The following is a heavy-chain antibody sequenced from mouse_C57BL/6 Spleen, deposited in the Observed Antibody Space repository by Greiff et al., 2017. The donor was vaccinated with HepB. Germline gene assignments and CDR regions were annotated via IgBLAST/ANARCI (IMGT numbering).Heavy chain of an antibody. CDR2: IDPENGDT. J-gene: IGHJ3*01. V-gene: IGHV14-4*01. CDR1: GFNIKDDY. CDR3: NTGSAQATFAY. Sequence: VQLQQSGAELVRPGASVKLSCTASGFNIKDDYMHWVKQRPEQGLEWIGWIDPENGDTEYASKFQGKATITADTSSNTAYLQLSSLTSEDTAVYYCNTGSAQATFAYWGQGTLVTVSA. D-gene: IGHD3-2*02.